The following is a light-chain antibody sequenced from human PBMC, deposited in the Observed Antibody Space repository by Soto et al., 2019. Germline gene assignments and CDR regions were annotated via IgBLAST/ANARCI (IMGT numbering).Light chain of an antibody. CDR3: QQYGRSPLLYT. J-gene: IGKJ2*01. CDR1: QSVSSNF. Sequence: EVVLTQSPGTLSLSPGERATLSCRASQSVSSNFLAWYQQKPGQAPRPLVYSASTRAAGVPDRFTGSGSGTDFTLTITRLEPEDFAVYYCQQYGRSPLLYTFGQGTRLGVK. V-gene: IGKV3-20*01. CDR2: SAS.